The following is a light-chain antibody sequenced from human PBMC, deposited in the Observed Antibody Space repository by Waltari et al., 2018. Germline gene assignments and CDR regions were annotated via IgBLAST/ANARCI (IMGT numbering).Light chain of an antibody. CDR1: QSISIW. J-gene: IGKJ3*01. CDR2: KAS. V-gene: IGKV1-5*03. CDR3: QHYNTYPFT. Sequence: DTQMTQSPSTLSASVGDRVTITCRASQSISIWLAWYQQRPGKAPKHLIYKASSLESGVPSRFSGSGSGTEFTLTISSLQPDDFATYYCQHYNTYPFTFGPGTKVDIK.